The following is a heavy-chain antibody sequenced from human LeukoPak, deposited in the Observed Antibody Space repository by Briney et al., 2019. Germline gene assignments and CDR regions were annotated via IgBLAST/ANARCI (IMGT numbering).Heavy chain of an antibody. CDR3: ARGGGLDV. V-gene: IGHV3-9*01. D-gene: IGHD3-16*01. J-gene: IGHJ6*02. Sequence: GGSLRLSCAASGFTFDDYAMHWVRQAPGKGLEWVSGISWNSGSIGYADSVRGRFTISRDNAKNSLYVQMSNLRAEDTAVYLCARGGGLDVWGQGATVTVSS. CDR2: ISWNSGSI. CDR1: GFTFDDYA.